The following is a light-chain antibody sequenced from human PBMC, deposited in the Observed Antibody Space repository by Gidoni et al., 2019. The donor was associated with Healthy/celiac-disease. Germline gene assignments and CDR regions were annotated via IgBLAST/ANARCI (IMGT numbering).Light chain of an antibody. J-gene: IGKJ4*01. CDR3: QQSYSTPPT. V-gene: IGKV1-39*01. CDR1: QSISSY. Sequence: DIHMTQSPSSLSASVGDRVTITCRASQSISSYLNWYQQKPGKAPKLLIYAASSLQSGVPSRFSGSGSWTDFTLTISSMQHEDFATYYCQQSYSTPPTFGGGTKVEIK. CDR2: AAS.